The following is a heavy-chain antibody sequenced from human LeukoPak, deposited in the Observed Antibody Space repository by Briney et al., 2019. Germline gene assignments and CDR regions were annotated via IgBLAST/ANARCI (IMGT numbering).Heavy chain of an antibody. V-gene: IGHV3-30*19. CDR1: GFTFSSYG. CDR2: ISYDGSNK. J-gene: IGHJ6*02. CDR3: ARDSWAWAYYYYGMDV. D-gene: IGHD3-16*01. Sequence: QSGGSLRLSCAASGFTFSSYGMHWVRQAPGKGLEWVAVISYDGSNKYYADSVKGRFTISRDNPKNTLYLQMNSLRAEDTAVYYCARDSWAWAYYYYGMDVWGQGTTVTVSS.